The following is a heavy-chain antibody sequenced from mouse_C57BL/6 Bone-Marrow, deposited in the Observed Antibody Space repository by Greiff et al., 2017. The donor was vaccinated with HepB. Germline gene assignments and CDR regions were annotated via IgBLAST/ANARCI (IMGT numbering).Heavy chain of an antibody. CDR3: ARRRFYY. CDR1: GYTFTSYG. CDR2: IYPRSGNT. V-gene: IGHV1-81*01. Sequence: VQLQQSGAELARPGASVKLSCKASGYTFTSYGISWVKQRTGQGLEWIGAIYPRSGNTYYNEKFKGKATLTADKSSSTAYMERRSLTSEDSAVYFCARRRFYYWGQGTTLTVSS. J-gene: IGHJ2*01.